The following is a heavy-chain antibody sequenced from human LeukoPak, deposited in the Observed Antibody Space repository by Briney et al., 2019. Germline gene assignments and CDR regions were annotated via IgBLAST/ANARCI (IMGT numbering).Heavy chain of an antibody. J-gene: IGHJ6*02. V-gene: IGHV4-34*01. D-gene: IGHD3-10*01. CDR2: INHGGST. Sequence: TSETLSLTCAAYGGSFSGYCWSWIRQPPGKGLEWIGEINHGGSTNYNPSLKSRVTISVDTSKNQFSLKLRSVTAADTAVYYCARPGQLGSLYYGLDVWGQGTTVTVS. CDR3: ARPGQLGSLYYGLDV. CDR1: GGSFSGYC.